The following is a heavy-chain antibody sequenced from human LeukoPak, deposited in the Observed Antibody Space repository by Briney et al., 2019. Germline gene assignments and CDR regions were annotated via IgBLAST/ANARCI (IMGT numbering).Heavy chain of an antibody. Sequence: ASETLSLTCTVSGGSISSSSYYWGWIRQPPGKGLEWIGSIYYSGSTYYNPSLESRVTISVDTSKNQFSLKLNSVTAADTAVYYCARQGTAAPWDYWGQGTLVTVSS. CDR1: GGSISSSSYY. CDR3: ARQGTAAPWDY. CDR2: IYYSGST. V-gene: IGHV4-39*01. J-gene: IGHJ4*02. D-gene: IGHD2-2*01.